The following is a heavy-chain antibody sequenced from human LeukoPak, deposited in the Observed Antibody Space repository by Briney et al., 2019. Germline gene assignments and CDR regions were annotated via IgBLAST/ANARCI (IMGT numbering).Heavy chain of an antibody. V-gene: IGHV1-2*02. CDR3: ARDLWSGYFYYYGMDV. D-gene: IGHD3-3*01. Sequence: GASVKVSCKASGYTFTGYYMHWVRQAPGQGLEWMGWINPNSGGTNYAQKFQGRVTMTRDTSISTAYMELSRLRPDDTAVYYCARDLWSGYFYYYGMDVWGQGTTVTVSS. J-gene: IGHJ6*02. CDR2: INPNSGGT. CDR1: GYTFTGYY.